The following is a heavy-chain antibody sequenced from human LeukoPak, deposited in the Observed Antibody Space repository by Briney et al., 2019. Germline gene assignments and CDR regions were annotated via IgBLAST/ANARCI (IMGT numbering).Heavy chain of an antibody. Sequence: GGSLRLSCAASGFTVSSNYMSWVRQAPGKGLEWVSVIYSGGSTYYADSVKGRFTISRYNSKNTLYLQMNSLRAEDTAVYYCARDYYDSSGYYYLGYWGQGTLVTVSS. CDR2: IYSGGST. D-gene: IGHD3-22*01. V-gene: IGHV3-53*04. CDR1: GFTVSSNY. J-gene: IGHJ4*02. CDR3: ARDYYDSSGYYYLGY.